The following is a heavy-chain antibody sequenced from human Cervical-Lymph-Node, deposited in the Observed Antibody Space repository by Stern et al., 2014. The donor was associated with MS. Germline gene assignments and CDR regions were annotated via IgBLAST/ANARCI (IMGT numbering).Heavy chain of an antibody. CDR3: ARDDPDRTANYYAMDV. J-gene: IGHJ6*02. D-gene: IGHD1-14*01. Sequence: VQLEESGAEVKKPGSSVKVSCKASGDTFNSYSINWVRQAPGQRLEWMGRIIPVLGPPKYGQKFQGRVTISADKSTSTVNMEVSSLRSEDTAVYYCARDDPDRTANYYAMDVWGQGTTVIVSS. CDR2: IIPVLGPP. V-gene: IGHV1-69*08. CDR1: GDTFNSYS.